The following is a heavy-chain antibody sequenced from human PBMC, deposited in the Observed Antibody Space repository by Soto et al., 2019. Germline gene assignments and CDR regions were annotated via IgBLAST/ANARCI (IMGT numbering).Heavy chain of an antibody. D-gene: IGHD2-15*01. V-gene: IGHV1-18*04. CDR2: ISAYNGNT. J-gene: IGHJ6*02. Sequence: QVQLVQSGAEVKKPGASVKVSCKASGYTFTSYGISWVRQAPGQGLEWMGWISAYNGNTNYAQKLQGRVTMTTDTSTSTAYVELRSLRSDDTAVYYCARWVVVAATQIHYYYYGMDVWGQGTTVTVSS. CDR3: ARWVVVAATQIHYYYYGMDV. CDR1: GYTFTSYG.